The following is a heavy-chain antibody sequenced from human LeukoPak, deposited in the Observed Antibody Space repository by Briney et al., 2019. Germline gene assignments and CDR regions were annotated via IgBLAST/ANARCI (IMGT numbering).Heavy chain of an antibody. CDR3: ARGPYYDILTGYQTNDH. V-gene: IGHV1-2*02. CDR2: INPNSGGT. D-gene: IGHD3-9*01. J-gene: IGHJ4*02. CDR1: GYTFTGYY. Sequence: GASVKVSCKASGYTFTGYYMHWVRQAPGQGLEWTGWINPNSGGTNYAQKFQGRVTMTRDTSISTAYMELSRLRSDDTAVYYCARGPYYDILTGYQTNDHWGQGTLVTVSS.